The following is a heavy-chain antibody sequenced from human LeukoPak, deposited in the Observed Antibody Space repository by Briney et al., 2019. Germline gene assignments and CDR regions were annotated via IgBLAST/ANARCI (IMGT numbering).Heavy chain of an antibody. Sequence: SETLSLTCAVSGGSVCSGSYYWSWIRQPPGKGLEWIGYIYYSGSTNYNPSLKSRVTISVDTSKNQFSLKLSSVTAADTAVYYCAREVEYSSSGAFDYWGQGTLVTVSS. V-gene: IGHV4-61*01. D-gene: IGHD6-6*01. CDR1: GGSVCSGSYY. J-gene: IGHJ4*02. CDR3: AREVEYSSSGAFDY. CDR2: IYYSGST.